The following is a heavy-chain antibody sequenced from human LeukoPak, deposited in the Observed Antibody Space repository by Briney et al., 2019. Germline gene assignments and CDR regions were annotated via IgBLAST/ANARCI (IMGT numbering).Heavy chain of an antibody. CDR1: GYTFTGYY. D-gene: IGHD6-19*01. CDR3: ARDLFQYSSGWYPDY. CDR2: INPNSGGT. Sequence: ASVKVSCKASGYTFTGYYMRWVRQAPGQGLEWMGRINPNSGGTNYAQKFQGRVTMTRDTSISTAYMELSRLRSDDTAVYYCARDLFQYSSGWYPDYWGQGTLVTVSS. V-gene: IGHV1-2*06. J-gene: IGHJ4*02.